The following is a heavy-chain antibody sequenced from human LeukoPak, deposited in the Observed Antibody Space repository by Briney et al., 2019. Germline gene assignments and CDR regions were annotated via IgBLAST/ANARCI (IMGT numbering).Heavy chain of an antibody. J-gene: IGHJ3*02. V-gene: IGHV1-46*01. CDR2: INPSGGST. CDR1: GYTFTSYY. CDR3: ARAGDIVVVPAAIEAFDI. Sequence: ASVKVSCKASGYTFTSYYMHWVRQAPGQGLEWMGIINPSGGSTSYAQKFQGRVTMTRDTSTSTVYTELSSLRSEDSAVYYCARAGDIVVVPAAIEAFDIWGQGTMVTVSS. D-gene: IGHD2-2*01.